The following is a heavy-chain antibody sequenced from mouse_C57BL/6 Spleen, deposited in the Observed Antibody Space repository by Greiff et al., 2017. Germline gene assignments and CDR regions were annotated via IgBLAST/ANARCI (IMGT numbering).Heavy chain of an antibody. CDR2: IYPGSGST. D-gene: IGHD2-5*01. CDR3: ARRGAYYSNSADY. J-gene: IGHJ2*01. V-gene: IGHV1-55*01. Sequence: QVQLQQPGAELVKPGASVKMSCKASGYTFTSYWITWVKQRPGQGLEWIGDIYPGSGSTNYNEKFKSKATLTVDTSSSTAYMQLSSLTSEDSAVYYCARRGAYYSNSADYWGQGTTRTVSS. CDR1: GYTFTSYW.